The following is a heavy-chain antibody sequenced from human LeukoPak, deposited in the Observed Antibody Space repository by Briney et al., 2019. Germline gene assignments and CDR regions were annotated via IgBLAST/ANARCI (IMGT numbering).Heavy chain of an antibody. J-gene: IGHJ4*02. CDR1: GFTFISYA. CDR2: ISGSGGST. Sequence: GGSLRLSCAASGFTFISYAMSWVRQAPGKGLEWVSAISGSGGSTYYAESVKGRFTISIDNSKNTLYLQMNSLRAEDTAVYYCAKGLPLGGFDYWGQGTLVTVSS. V-gene: IGHV3-23*01. CDR3: AKGLPLGGFDY. D-gene: IGHD3-10*01.